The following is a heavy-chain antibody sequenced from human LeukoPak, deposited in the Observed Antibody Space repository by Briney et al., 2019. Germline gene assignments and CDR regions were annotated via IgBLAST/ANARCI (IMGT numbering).Heavy chain of an antibody. Sequence: SETLSLTYTVSGGSISSYQWSWIRQPPGKGLEWIGNIYDSGSANYNPSLKSRVVISVDTSKNQFSLNLTPVTAADTAVYYCARVGVDYSGNVLKYFFDYWGQGTLVTVSS. D-gene: IGHD4-23*01. CDR3: ARVGVDYSGNVLKYFFDY. CDR1: GGSISSYQ. CDR2: IYDSGSA. J-gene: IGHJ4*02. V-gene: IGHV4-59*01.